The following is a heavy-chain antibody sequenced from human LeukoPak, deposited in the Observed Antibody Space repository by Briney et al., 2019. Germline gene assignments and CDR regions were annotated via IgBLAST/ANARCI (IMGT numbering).Heavy chain of an antibody. D-gene: IGHD3-22*01. CDR2: ISSSGSTI. CDR3: VRDRGWLSNPGYFDY. CDR1: GFIFSSYV. Sequence: GGSLRLSCAASGFIFSSYVMNWVRQAPGKGLEWVSYISSSGSTIYYADSVKGRFTISRDNPKKSLYLQMNSLRAEDTAVYYCVRDRGWLSNPGYFDYWGRGTLVTVSS. J-gene: IGHJ4*02. V-gene: IGHV3-48*03.